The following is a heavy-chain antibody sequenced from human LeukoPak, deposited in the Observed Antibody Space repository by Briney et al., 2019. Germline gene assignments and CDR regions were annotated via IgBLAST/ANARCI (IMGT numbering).Heavy chain of an antibody. D-gene: IGHD5-12*01. Sequence: SETLSLTCTVSGGSICSYYWSWIRQPPGKGLEWIGYIYYSGSTNYNPSLKSRVTISVDTSKNLFSLKLSSVTAADTAVYYCARDRGYSGYDLNYYYGMDVWGQGTTVTVSS. CDR2: IYYSGST. CDR1: GGSICSYY. CDR3: ARDRGYSGYDLNYYYGMDV. J-gene: IGHJ6*02. V-gene: IGHV4-59*01.